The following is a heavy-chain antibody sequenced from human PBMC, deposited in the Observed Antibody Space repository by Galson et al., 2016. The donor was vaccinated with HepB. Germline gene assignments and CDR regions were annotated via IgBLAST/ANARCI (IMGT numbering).Heavy chain of an antibody. Sequence: SVKVSCKASGYSFTDFGISWVRQAPGQGLEWMGWISAYDGNTQYVKRLQGRVTLTTDTSTSTAYMELKSLRSDDTAVYFCARARRVLYDYGDLNYWYFDLWGRGTLVTVSS. CDR1: GYSFTDFG. CDR3: ARARRVLYDYGDLNYWYFDL. V-gene: IGHV1-18*01. D-gene: IGHD4-17*01. CDR2: ISAYDGNT. J-gene: IGHJ2*01.